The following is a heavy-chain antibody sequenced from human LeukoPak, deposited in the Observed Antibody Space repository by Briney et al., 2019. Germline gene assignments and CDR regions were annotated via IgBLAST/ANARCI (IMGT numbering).Heavy chain of an antibody. V-gene: IGHV1-69*13. D-gene: IGHD6-13*01. CDR2: IIPIFGTA. CDR1: GGTFSSYA. J-gene: IGHJ4*02. Sequence: ASVKVSCKASGGTFSSYAISWVRQAPGQGLEWTGGIIPIFGTANYAQKFQGRVTITADESTSTAYMELSSLRSEDTAVYYCARSAESSSWVEFDYWGQGTLVTVSS. CDR3: ARSAESSSWVEFDY.